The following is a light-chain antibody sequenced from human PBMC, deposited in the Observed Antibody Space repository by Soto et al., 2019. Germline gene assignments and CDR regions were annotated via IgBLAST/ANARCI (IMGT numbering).Light chain of an antibody. CDR3: QQSNNWPLYA. V-gene: IGKV3-15*01. J-gene: IGKJ2*01. CDR1: QAVSSN. CDR2: GAS. Sequence: EIVMTQSPATLSVSPGERVTLSCRASQAVSSNLIWYQQKPGQPPRVVIYGASTRAPGIPVRFSGSGSGTEFTLTISGLQSEDLAVYYCQQSNNWPLYAFGQGTKLEIK.